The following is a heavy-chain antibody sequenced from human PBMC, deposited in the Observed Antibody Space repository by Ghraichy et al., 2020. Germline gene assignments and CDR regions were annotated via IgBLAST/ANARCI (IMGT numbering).Heavy chain of an antibody. CDR1: GYTFTSHD. J-gene: IGHJ6*03. Sequence: ASVKVSCKAAGYTFTSHDIKWVRQATVQGHKKMGWMNPNSGNTGYAQKFQGRVTMTRNTSISTAYMELSSLRSEDTAVYYCARADSSSWLYYYYMDVWGKVFSVTVAS. CDR3: ARADSSSWLYYYYMDV. D-gene: IGHD6-13*01. V-gene: IGHV1-8*01. CDR2: MNPNSGNT.